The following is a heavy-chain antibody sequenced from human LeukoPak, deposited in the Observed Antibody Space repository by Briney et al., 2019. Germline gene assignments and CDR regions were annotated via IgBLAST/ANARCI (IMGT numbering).Heavy chain of an antibody. D-gene: IGHD5-18*01. CDR3: ARATEGTRWIQLWLPVDYFDY. J-gene: IGHJ4*02. CDR2: IYYSGST. CDR1: GGSISSGDYY. Sequence: SQTLSLTCTVSGGSISSGDYYWSWIRQPPGKGLEWIGYIYYSGSTYYNPSLKSRVTISVDTSKNQFSLKLSSVTAADTAVYYYARATEGTRWIQLWLPVDYFDYWGQGTLVTVSS. V-gene: IGHV4-30-4*01.